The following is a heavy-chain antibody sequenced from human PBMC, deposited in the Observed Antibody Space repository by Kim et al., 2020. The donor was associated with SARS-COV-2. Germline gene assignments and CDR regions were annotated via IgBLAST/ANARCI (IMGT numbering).Heavy chain of an antibody. CDR1: GFTFSSYA. D-gene: IGHD6-19*01. Sequence: GGSLRLSCAASGFTFSSYAMSWVRQAPGRGLEWVSAISGSGGSTYYADSVKGRFTISRDNSKNTLYLQMNSLRAEDTAVYYCAKTSHFSIAVAGRRGYWGQGTLVTVSS. V-gene: IGHV3-23*01. J-gene: IGHJ4*02. CDR2: ISGSGGST. CDR3: AKTSHFSIAVAGRRGY.